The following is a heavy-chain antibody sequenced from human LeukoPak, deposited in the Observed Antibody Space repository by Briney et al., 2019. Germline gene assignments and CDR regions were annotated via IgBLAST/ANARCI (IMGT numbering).Heavy chain of an antibody. J-gene: IGHJ6*03. CDR1: GGSISSSSYY. CDR2: IYYSGST. V-gene: IGHV4-39*07. D-gene: IGHD3-10*01. Sequence: SETLSLTCTVSGGSISSSSYYWGWIRQPPGKGLEWIGSIYYSGSTYYNPSLKSRVTISVDTSKNQFSLKLSSVTAADTAVYYCARLAGYYGSGSYPYYYYYMDVWGKGTTVTISS. CDR3: ARLAGYYGSGSYPYYYYYMDV.